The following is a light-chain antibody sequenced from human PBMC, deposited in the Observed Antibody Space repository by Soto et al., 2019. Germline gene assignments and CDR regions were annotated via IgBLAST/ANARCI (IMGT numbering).Light chain of an antibody. V-gene: IGLV2-14*03. CDR3: NSFTTSSTLV. CDR2: DVS. CDR1: SSDVGAYNY. Sequence: QSVLTQPASVSGSPGQSITISCTGTSSDVGAYNYVSWYKHHPGKAPKLMIYDVSNRPSGVSNRFSGSKSGNTASLTISGLQAEDEADYYCNSFTTSSTLVFGGGTKLTVL. J-gene: IGLJ2*01.